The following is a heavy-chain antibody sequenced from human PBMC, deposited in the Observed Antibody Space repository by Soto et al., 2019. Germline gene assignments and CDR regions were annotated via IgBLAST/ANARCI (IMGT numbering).Heavy chain of an antibody. CDR1: GYTFISYG. Sequence: GASVKVSCKASGYTFISYGIAWVRQAPGQGLEWMGWISTYNGNTKYAQKFQDRVTMTTDTSTSTAYMDVRSLRSEDTAVYYCAADLLSAAEFVNYYYYGMDVWGQGTTVTVSS. V-gene: IGHV1-18*01. J-gene: IGHJ6*02. D-gene: IGHD6-25*01. CDR3: AADLLSAAEFVNYYYYGMDV. CDR2: ISTYNGNT.